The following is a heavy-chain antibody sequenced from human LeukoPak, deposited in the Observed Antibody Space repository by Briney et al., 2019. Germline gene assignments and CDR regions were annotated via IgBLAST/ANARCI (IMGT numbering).Heavy chain of an antibody. V-gene: IGHV3-7*01. D-gene: IGHD3-16*01. CDR3: ARVQITWSWAFDI. J-gene: IGHJ3*02. CDR1: GFTFSNYW. CDR2: IKQDGSVK. Sequence: PGGSLRLSCAASGFTFSNYWMTWVRQAPGKGLEWVANIKQDGSVKSYEDSVKGRFTIARDNAKNSLWLQMNSLRAEDTAVYYCARVQITWSWAFDIWGQGTMVTVSS.